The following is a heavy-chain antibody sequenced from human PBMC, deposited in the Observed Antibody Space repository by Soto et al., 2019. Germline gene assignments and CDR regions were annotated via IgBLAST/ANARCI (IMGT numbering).Heavy chain of an antibody. CDR3: ARNYGSGSYDYYYYGMDV. CDR2: IQQDGTEK. CDR1: GFTFSSYD. Sequence: PGGSLRLSCAASGFTFSSYDMTWVRQAPGKGLEWVANIQQDGTEKNYVDSVKGRFTISRDNAKNSLFLQMNSLRAEDTAVYYCARNYGSGSYDYYYYGMDVWGQGTTVTVSS. D-gene: IGHD3-10*01. J-gene: IGHJ6*02. V-gene: IGHV3-7*01.